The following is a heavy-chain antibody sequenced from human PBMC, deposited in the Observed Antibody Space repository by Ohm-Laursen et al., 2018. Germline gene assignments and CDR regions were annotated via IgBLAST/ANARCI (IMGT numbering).Heavy chain of an antibody. CDR2: INHSGST. Sequence: SQTLSLTCTVSGGSFSGYYWSWIRQPPGKGLEWIGEINHSGSTNYNPSLKSRVTISLNTSKNQFSLKLSSVTAADTAVYYCARRGHAFDIWGQGTMVTVSS. CDR3: ARRGHAFDI. J-gene: IGHJ3*02. V-gene: IGHV4-34*01. CDR1: GGSFSGYY.